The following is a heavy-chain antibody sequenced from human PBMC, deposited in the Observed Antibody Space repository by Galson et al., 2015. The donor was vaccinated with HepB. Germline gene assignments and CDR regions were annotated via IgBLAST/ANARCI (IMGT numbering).Heavy chain of an antibody. V-gene: IGHV3-33*01. D-gene: IGHD2-2*01. CDR2: IWYDGSNK. CDR3: ARDRSGYCSSTSCSVGGY. J-gene: IGHJ4*02. CDR1: GFTFSSYG. Sequence: SLRLSCAASGFTFSSYGMHWVRQAPGKGLEWVAVIWYDGSNKYYADSVKGRFTISRDNSKNTLYLQMNSLRAEDTAVYYCARDRSGYCSSTSCSVGGYWGQGTLVTVSS.